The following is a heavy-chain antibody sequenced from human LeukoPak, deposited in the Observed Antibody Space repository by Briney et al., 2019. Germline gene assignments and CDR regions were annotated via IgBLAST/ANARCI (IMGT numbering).Heavy chain of an antibody. CDR1: GFTFSSYA. V-gene: IGHV3-23*01. J-gene: IGHJ4*02. CDR3: AKDSIAAAGAFDY. D-gene: IGHD6-13*01. Sequence: GGPLRLSCAASGFTFSSYAMSWVRQAPGRGLEWVSAISGSGGSTYYADSVKGRFTISRDNSKNTLYLQMNSLRAEDTAVYYCAKDSIAAAGAFDYWGQGTLVTVSS. CDR2: ISGSGGST.